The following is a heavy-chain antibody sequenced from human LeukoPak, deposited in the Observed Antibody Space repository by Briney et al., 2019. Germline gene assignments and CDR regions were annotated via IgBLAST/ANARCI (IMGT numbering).Heavy chain of an antibody. CDR1: GFTFSDYY. CDR2: ISSSGSTI. V-gene: IGHV3-11*01. J-gene: IGHJ6*03. Sequence: NPGGSLRLSCAASGFTFSDYYMSWIRQAPGKGLEWVSYISSSGSTIYYADSVKGRFTISRDNAKNSLYLQMNSLRAEDTAVYYCARDPYYYYYMDVWGKGTTVTVSS. CDR3: ARDPYYYYYMDV.